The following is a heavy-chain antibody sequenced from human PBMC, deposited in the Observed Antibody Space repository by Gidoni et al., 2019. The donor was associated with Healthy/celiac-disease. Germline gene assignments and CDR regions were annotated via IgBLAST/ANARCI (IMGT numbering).Heavy chain of an antibody. CDR2: ISYDGSNK. J-gene: IGHJ3*02. V-gene: IGHV3-30-3*01. Sequence: QVQLVESGGGVVQPGRSLRLSCAASGFTFSSYAMHWVRQAPGKGLEWVAVISYDGSNKYYADSVKGRFTISRDNSKNTLYLQMNSLRAEDTAVYYCARGGEADAFDIWGQGTMVTVSS. D-gene: IGHD3-16*01. CDR3: ARGGEADAFDI. CDR1: GFTFSSYA.